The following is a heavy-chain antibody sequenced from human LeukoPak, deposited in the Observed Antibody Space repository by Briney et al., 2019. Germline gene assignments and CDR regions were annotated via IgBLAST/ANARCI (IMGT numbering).Heavy chain of an antibody. CDR1: GGSISSYY. CDR3: ASGGDYAGFDP. V-gene: IGHV4-59*01. J-gene: IGHJ5*02. CDR2: IYYSGST. D-gene: IGHD4-17*01. Sequence: SETLSLTCTVSGGSISSYYWSWIQQPPGKGLEWIGYIYYSGSTNYNPSLKSRVTISVDTSKNQFSLKLSSVTAADTAVYYCASGGDYAGFDPWGQGTLVTVSS.